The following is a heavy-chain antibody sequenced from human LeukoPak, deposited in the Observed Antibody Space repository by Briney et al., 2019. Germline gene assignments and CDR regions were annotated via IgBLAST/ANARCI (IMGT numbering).Heavy chain of an antibody. CDR3: ARGSRNSVDY. Sequence: SETLSLTCTVSGGSISNYYWSWIRQPPGKGLEWIGYIYKSGNTNYNPSLKSRVTTSVDTSKNQFSPNLSSVTAADTAAYYCARGSRNSVDYWGQGTLVTVSS. CDR1: GGSISNYY. J-gene: IGHJ4*02. CDR2: IYKSGNT. V-gene: IGHV4-59*01. D-gene: IGHD4-23*01.